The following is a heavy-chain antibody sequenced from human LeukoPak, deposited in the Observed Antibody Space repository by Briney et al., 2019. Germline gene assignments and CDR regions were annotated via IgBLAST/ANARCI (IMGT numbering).Heavy chain of an antibody. CDR2: INHSGST. V-gene: IGHV4-39*07. Sequence: PSETLSLTCTVSGDSISTSNSYWGWIRQPPGKGLEWIGEINHSGSTNYNPSLKSRVTISVDTSKNQFSLKLSSVTAADTAVYYCAREVTYYYDSSGLDYWGQGTLVTVSS. CDR3: AREVTYYYDSSGLDY. D-gene: IGHD3-22*01. J-gene: IGHJ4*02. CDR1: GDSISTSNSY.